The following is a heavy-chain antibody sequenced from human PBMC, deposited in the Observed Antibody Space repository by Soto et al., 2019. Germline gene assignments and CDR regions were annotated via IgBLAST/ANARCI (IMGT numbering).Heavy chain of an antibody. Sequence: PSQTLSLTCAISGDSVSSTSAAWSWIRQSPSRGLEWLGRTYYRSKWYSDYAVSVKSRITINPDTSKNQFSLKLSSVTAADTAVYYCARRKIQLWSEGYNWFDPWGQGTLVTVSS. CDR1: GDSVSSTSAA. V-gene: IGHV6-1*01. CDR2: TYYRSKWYS. D-gene: IGHD5-18*01. CDR3: ARRKIQLWSEGYNWFDP. J-gene: IGHJ5*02.